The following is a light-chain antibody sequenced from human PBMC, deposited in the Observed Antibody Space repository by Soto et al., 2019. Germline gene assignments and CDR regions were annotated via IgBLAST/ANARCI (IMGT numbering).Light chain of an antibody. J-gene: IGLJ2*01. V-gene: IGLV1-44*01. CDR2: SNI. CDR3: AAWDDSLNGVV. CDR1: SSNIRRNT. Sequence: QSVLTQPPSASGTPGQRVIMSCSGSSSNIRRNTVNWYQQLPGTAPKLLIYSNIQRPSGVPDRFSGSKSDTSASLAISGLQSEDEADYYRAAWDDSLNGVVFGGGTKLTVL.